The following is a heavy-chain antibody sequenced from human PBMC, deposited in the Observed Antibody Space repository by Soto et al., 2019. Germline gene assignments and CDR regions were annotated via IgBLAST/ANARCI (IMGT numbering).Heavy chain of an antibody. CDR3: ASWLKGPDIGNYYYGMDV. J-gene: IGHJ6*02. CDR2: IMPIFRAP. CDR1: GGAFSDYA. Sequence: QVQLVQSGAEVKKPGSSAKVSCKASGGAFSDYAFSWVRQAPGQGLEWLGGIMPIFRAPDYAQKFQGRVTSTADEFTRTAYMEMNSLRSEDTAVYYCASWLKGPDIGNYYYGMDVWGQGTTVTVS. V-gene: IGHV1-69*12. D-gene: IGHD2-15*01.